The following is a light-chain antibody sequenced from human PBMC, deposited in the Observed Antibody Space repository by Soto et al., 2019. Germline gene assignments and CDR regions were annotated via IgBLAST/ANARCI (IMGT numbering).Light chain of an antibody. V-gene: IGKV1-5*03. CDR1: QSIRTS. Sequence: IPMTQSPSTLSASVGDRVTITCRASQSIRTSLAWYQQKPGKAPNLLMYEASILESGVPSRFSGSASGTEFTLTISSLQPDDFAAYYCQQYEIYPWTFGHGTKVEIK. CDR3: QQYEIYPWT. CDR2: EAS. J-gene: IGKJ1*01.